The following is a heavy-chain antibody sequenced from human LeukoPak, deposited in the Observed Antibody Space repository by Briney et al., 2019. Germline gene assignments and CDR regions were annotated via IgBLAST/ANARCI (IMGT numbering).Heavy chain of an antibody. Sequence: GGSLRLSCAASGFTFSSYEMNWVRQAPGKGLEWVSYISSSGSTIYYTDSVKGRFTISRDNSKNTLYLHLNSLRAEDTAVYYCAKGKGPTANWYFDVWGRGTLVTVSS. CDR2: ISSSGSTI. V-gene: IGHV3-48*03. CDR1: GFTFSSYE. J-gene: IGHJ2*01. CDR3: AKGKGPTANWYFDV. D-gene: IGHD2-21*02.